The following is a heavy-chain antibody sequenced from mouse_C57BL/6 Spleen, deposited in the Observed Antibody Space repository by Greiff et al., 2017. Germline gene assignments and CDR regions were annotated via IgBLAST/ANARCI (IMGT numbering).Heavy chain of an antibody. J-gene: IGHJ2*01. Sequence: VQLQQPGAELVKPGDSVKVSCKASGYTFTSYWMHGVKLRPGPGLEWIGMVHPSDSDTNYNQKFKSKATLTVDKSSSTAYMQLSSLTSEDSAVYYCAIRDTTVELGYWGQGTTLTVSS. CDR1: GYTFTSYW. CDR2: VHPSDSDT. D-gene: IGHD1-1*01. V-gene: IGHV1-74*01. CDR3: AIRDTTVELGY.